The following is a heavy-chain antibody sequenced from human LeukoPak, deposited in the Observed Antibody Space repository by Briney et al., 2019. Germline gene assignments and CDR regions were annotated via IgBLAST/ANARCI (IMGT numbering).Heavy chain of an antibody. J-gene: IGHJ4*02. CDR1: GDSITSSSYY. CDR2: IYYSGST. D-gene: IGHD4-23*01. Sequence: SETLSLTCYVSGDSITSSSYYWSWFRQPTGKGLEWIGYIYYSGSTNYNPSRKIRVTIAVDTSKNQFSLKLSSVTAADTAVYYCARHAGRNSGGIDYWGQGTLVIVPS. CDR3: ARHAGRNSGGIDY. V-gene: IGHV4-61*01.